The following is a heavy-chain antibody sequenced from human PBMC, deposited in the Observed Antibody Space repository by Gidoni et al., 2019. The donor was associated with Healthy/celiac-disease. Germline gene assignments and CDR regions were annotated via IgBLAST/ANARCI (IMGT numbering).Heavy chain of an antibody. CDR2: ISWNSGSI. Sequence: EVQLVESGGGLVQPGRSLRLSCAASGFTFDDYAMPWDRQAPGKGLEWVSGISWNSGSIGYADSVKGRFTISRDNAKNSLYLQMNILRAEDTALYYCAKDVLHCSGGSCYVRYYYGMDVWGQGTTVTVSS. CDR3: AKDVLHCSGGSCYVRYYYGMDV. CDR1: GFTFDDYA. J-gene: IGHJ6*02. V-gene: IGHV3-9*01. D-gene: IGHD2-15*01.